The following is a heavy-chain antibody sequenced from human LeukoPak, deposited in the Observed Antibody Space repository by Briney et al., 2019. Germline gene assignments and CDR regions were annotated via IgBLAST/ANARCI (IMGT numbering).Heavy chain of an antibody. Sequence: PGGSLRLSCEASGFSFNEPYMTWIRQAPGKGLEWVANIKQDGGEMHYVDSVKGRFTISTDNAKNSLFLQMNSLRAEDTAVYYCVGSGWESWGQGTLVTVSS. D-gene: IGHD6-19*01. J-gene: IGHJ5*02. CDR3: VGSGWES. CDR2: IKQDGGEM. CDR1: GFSFNEPY. V-gene: IGHV3-7*01.